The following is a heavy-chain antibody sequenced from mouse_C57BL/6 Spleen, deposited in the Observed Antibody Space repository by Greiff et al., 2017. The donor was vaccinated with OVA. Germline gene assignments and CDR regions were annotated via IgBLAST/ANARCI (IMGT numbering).Heavy chain of an antibody. Sequence: QVQLQQSGPELVKPGASVTISCKASGYAFSSSWMNWVKQRPGKGLEWIGRIYPGDGDTNYNGKFKGKATLTADKSSSTAYMQLSSLRSEDSAVYFCATVLGDWGQGTTLTVSS. CDR1: GYAFSSSW. CDR2: IYPGDGDT. J-gene: IGHJ2*01. D-gene: IGHD3-1*01. V-gene: IGHV1-82*01. CDR3: ATVLGD.